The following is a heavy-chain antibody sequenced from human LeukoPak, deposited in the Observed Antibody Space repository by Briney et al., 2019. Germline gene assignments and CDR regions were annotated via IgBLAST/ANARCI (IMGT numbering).Heavy chain of an antibody. D-gene: IGHD2-8*01. CDR3: ARRSVSYLGTYFDY. Sequence: PSQTLSFTCAVPGGSISSGGYSWSCIRQPPGKGLEWIGYIYHSGSTYYNPSLKSRVTISVDTSKNQFSLKLSSVTAADTAVYYCARRSVSYLGTYFDYWRQGTLVTVSS. V-gene: IGHV4-30-2*01. CDR1: GGSISSGGYS. CDR2: IYHSGST. J-gene: IGHJ4*02.